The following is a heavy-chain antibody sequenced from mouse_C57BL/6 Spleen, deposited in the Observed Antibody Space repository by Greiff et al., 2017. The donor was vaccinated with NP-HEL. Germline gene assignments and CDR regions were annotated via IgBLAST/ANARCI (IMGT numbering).Heavy chain of an antibody. CDR3: ARAGVEDWYFDV. Sequence: EVQVVESGGGLVKPGGSLKLSCAASGFTFSDYGMHWVRQAPEKGLEWVAYISSGSSTIYYADTVKGRFTISRDNAKNTLFLQLTSLRSEDTAMYYCARAGVEDWYFDVWGTGTTVTVSS. J-gene: IGHJ1*03. V-gene: IGHV5-17*01. CDR1: GFTFSDYG. D-gene: IGHD1-1*01. CDR2: ISSGSSTI.